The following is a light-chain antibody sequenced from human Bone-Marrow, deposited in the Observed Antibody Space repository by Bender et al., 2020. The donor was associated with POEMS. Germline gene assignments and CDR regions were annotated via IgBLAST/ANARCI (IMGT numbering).Light chain of an antibody. CDR1: SSDVGGYKY. CDR2: DVS. V-gene: IGLV2-8*01. J-gene: IGLJ3*02. Sequence: QSALTQPPSASGSPGQSVTISCTGTSSDVGGYKYVSWYQQSPGKAPKLMIFDVSARPSGVPDRFSGSKSGNTASLTVSGLQAEDEADYYCSSYIGSNNLMFGGGTKLTVL. CDR3: SSYIGSNNLM.